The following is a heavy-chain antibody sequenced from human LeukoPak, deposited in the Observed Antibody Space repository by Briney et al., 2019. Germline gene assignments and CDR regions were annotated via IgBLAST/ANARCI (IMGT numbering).Heavy chain of an antibody. V-gene: IGHV3-49*04. CDR1: GFTFSSYS. D-gene: IGHD3-22*01. CDR2: IRGKAYGGTT. Sequence: PGGSLRLSCAASGFTFSSYSMNWVRQAPGKGLEWVGFIRGKAYGGTTEYAASVKGRFTISRDDSKSIAYLQMNSLKTEDTAVYYCTRGYDSDYWGQGTLVTVSS. J-gene: IGHJ4*02. CDR3: TRGYDSDY.